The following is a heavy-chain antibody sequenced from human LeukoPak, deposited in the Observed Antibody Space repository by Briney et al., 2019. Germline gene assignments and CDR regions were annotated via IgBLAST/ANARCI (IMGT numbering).Heavy chain of an antibody. CDR2: IRSKAYGGTT. V-gene: IGHV3-49*03. J-gene: IGHJ4*02. CDR3: TRDLHDFWSGSLDYFDY. Sequence: GGSLRFSCTASGFTFGDYAMSWFRQAPGKGLEWVGFIRSKAYGGTTEYAASVKGRFTISRDDSKSIAYLQMNSLKTEDTAVYYCTRDLHDFWSGSLDYFDYWGQGTLVTVSS. D-gene: IGHD3-3*01. CDR1: GFTFGDYA.